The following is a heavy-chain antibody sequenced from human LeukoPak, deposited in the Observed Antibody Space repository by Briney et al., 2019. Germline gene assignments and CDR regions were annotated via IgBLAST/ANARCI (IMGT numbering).Heavy chain of an antibody. Sequence: SETLSLTCTVSGGSISSYYWSWIRQPPGKGLEWIGYIYYSGSTNYNPSLKSRVTISVDTSRNQFSLKLSSVTAADTAVYYCARVVVAATVHYSDYWGQGTLVTVSS. CDR2: IYYSGST. CDR3: ARVVVAATVHYSDY. CDR1: GGSISSYY. D-gene: IGHD2-15*01. J-gene: IGHJ4*02. V-gene: IGHV4-59*12.